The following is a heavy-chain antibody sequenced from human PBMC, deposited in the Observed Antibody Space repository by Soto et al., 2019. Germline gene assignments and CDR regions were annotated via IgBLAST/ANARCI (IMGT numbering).Heavy chain of an antibody. CDR3: ARKLEMAANYYYYYGMDV. J-gene: IGHJ6*02. Sequence: QVQLVQSGAEVKKPGSSVKVSCKASGGTFSSYAISWVRQAPGQGLEWMGGIIPIFGTANYAQKFQGRVTITADESTSTAYMELSSLRSEDTAVYYCARKLEMAANYYYYYGMDVWGQGTTVTVS. D-gene: IGHD3-3*01. CDR1: GGTFSSYA. CDR2: IIPIFGTA. V-gene: IGHV1-69*01.